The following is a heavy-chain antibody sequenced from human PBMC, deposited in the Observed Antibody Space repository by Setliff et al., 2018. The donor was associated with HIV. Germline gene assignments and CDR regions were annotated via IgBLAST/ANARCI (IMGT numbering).Heavy chain of an antibody. D-gene: IGHD3-3*01. V-gene: IGHV4-38-2*01. CDR3: MRGRSITIFGVAYFDF. J-gene: IGHJ4*02. Sequence: TLSLPCAVSGYSISTAYYWGWIRQPPGKGLEWIGSVYRSGTTYYNPSLKSRVTISVDMSNNQFSLKVTSVTAADTAVYYCMRGRSITIFGVAYFDFWGQGTQVTVSS. CDR2: VYRSGTT. CDR1: GYSISTAYY.